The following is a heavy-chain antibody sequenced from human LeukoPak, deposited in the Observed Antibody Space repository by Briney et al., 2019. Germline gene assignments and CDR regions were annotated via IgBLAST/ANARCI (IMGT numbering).Heavy chain of an antibody. J-gene: IGHJ3*02. D-gene: IGHD2-21*02. V-gene: IGHV3-33*06. Sequence: GGSLRLSSAASGFTFSSYGMHWVRQAPGKGLEWVAVIWYDGSNKYYADSVKGRFTISRDNSKNTLYLQMNSLRAEDTAVYYCAKDLESGGDAFDIWGQGTMVTVSS. CDR3: AKDLESGGDAFDI. CDR2: IWYDGSNK. CDR1: GFTFSSYG.